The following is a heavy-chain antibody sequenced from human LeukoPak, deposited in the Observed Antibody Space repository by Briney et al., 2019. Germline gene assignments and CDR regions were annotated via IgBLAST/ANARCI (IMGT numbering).Heavy chain of an antibody. J-gene: IGHJ5*02. CDR2: IYHRGSI. CDR1: GGSISSRNW. Sequence: SETLSLTCAVSGGSISSRNWWSWVRQPPGKGLEWIGEIYHRGSINYNPSLKSRVTISVDKSKNQFSLKLSSVTAADTAVYYCARSSSGYDSRFDPWGQGTLVTVSS. CDR3: ARSSSGYDSRFDP. V-gene: IGHV4-4*02. D-gene: IGHD5-12*01.